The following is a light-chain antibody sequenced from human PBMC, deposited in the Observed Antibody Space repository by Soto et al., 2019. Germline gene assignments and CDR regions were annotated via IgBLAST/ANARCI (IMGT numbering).Light chain of an antibody. CDR1: RSVSSY. J-gene: IGKJ5*01. CDR2: DAS. V-gene: IGKV3-11*01. Sequence: EVVLTQSPATLSSSPGERATLSCRASRSVSSYLAWYQQKPGQAPRLLISDASNRATGIPARFSGSGSGTDFTLTISSLEPEDFAVYYCQQRTNWPSSTFGQGTRLEIQ. CDR3: QQRTNWPSST.